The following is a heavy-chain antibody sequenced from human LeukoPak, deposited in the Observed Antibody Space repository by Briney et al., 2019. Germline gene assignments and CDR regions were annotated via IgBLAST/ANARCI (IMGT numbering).Heavy chain of an antibody. CDR1: GGSISSYY. Sequence: SETLSLTCTVSGGSISSYYWSWIRQPPGEGLEWIGYIYYSGSTNYNPSLKSRVTISVDTSKNQFSLKLSSVTAADTAVYYCARARCFIGSSTSCSPWFDPWGQGTLVTVSS. V-gene: IGHV4-59*01. D-gene: IGHD2-2*01. J-gene: IGHJ5*02. CDR3: ARARCFIGSSTSCSPWFDP. CDR2: IYYSGST.